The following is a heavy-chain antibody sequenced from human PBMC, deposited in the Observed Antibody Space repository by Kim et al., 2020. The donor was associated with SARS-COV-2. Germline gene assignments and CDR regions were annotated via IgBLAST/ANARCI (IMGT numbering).Heavy chain of an antibody. CDR3: ARDGGTVTPSPWHYGMDV. Sequence: GGSLRLSCAASGFTFSSYSMNWVRQAPGKGLEWVSSISSSSSYIYYADSVKGRFTISRDNAKNSLYLQMNSLRAEDTAVYYCARDGGTVTPSPWHYGMDVWGQGTTVTVSS. V-gene: IGHV3-21*01. J-gene: IGHJ6*02. CDR1: GFTFSSYS. D-gene: IGHD4-17*01. CDR2: ISSSSSYI.